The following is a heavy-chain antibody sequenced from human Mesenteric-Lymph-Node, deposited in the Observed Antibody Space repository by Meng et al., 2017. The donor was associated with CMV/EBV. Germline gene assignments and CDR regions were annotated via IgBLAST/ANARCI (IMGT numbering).Heavy chain of an antibody. D-gene: IGHD3-10*01. Sequence: QTPSLTRAISGDSVSSTSAAWAWIRQPPSRGLEWLARTYYRSKWYNDYAVSVKSRITINSDTSKNQFSLQLNSVTPEDTAMYYCARDRAHAFDIWDQGTMVTVSS. J-gene: IGHJ3*02. CDR1: GDSVSSTSAA. CDR3: ARDRAHAFDI. V-gene: IGHV6-1*01. CDR2: TYYRSKWYN.